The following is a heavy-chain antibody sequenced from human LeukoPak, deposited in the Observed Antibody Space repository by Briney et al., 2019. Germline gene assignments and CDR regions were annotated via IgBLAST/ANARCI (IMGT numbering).Heavy chain of an antibody. CDR3: ARDAWRSDSV. CDR2: ISSNGGST. D-gene: IGHD3-3*01. CDR1: GFTFSSYA. V-gene: IGHV3-64*01. J-gene: IGHJ6*04. Sequence: GGSLRLSCAASGFTFSSYAMHWVRQAPGKGLEYVSSISSNGGSTYYANSVKGRFTISRDNSKNTLYLQMGSLRGEDMAVYYCARDAWRSDSVWGKGITVAVSS.